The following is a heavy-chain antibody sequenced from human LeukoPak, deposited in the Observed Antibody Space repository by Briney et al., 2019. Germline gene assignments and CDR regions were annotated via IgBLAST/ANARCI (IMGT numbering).Heavy chain of an antibody. D-gene: IGHD2-21*02. CDR1: GGSISSGDNY. CDR3: ARDGKVTAIDY. CDR2: IHYSGST. Sequence: SQTLSLTCTVSGGSISSGDNYWAWTPHPQGRGWDGIGYIHYSGSTYYNPSLKSRVAISVDTSKNQISLKLSSVTAADTAVYCCARDGKVTAIDYWGQGTLVTVSS. J-gene: IGHJ4*02. V-gene: IGHV4-30-4*01.